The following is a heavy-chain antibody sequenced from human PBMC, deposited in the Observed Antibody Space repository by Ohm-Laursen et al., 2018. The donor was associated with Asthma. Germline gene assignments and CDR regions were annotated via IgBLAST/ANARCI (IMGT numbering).Heavy chain of an antibody. Sequence: SLRLSCAASGFTFSTYWMHWVRQAPGKGLVWVSRVYGDGSNTIYADSVKGRFTISRDNAKNTLYLQMNSLRAEDTAVYYCARDTTGAYWGQGTLVTVSS. J-gene: IGHJ4*02. D-gene: IGHD1-14*01. CDR3: ARDTTGAY. CDR1: GFTFSTYW. CDR2: VYGDGSNT. V-gene: IGHV3-74*01.